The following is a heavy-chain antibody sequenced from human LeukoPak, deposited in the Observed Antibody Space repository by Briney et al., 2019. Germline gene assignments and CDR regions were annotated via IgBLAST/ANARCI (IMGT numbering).Heavy chain of an antibody. J-gene: IGHJ4*02. CDR3: VRDWRSLYLDF. D-gene: IGHD3-3*01. CDR2: FGTRSTSI. Sequence: GGSLRLSCTASGFTFSGYSMNWIRQAPGKGLEWVSSFGTRSTSIYHAGSVKGRFAISRDNAKNLLYLQMNSLRAEDTAVYYCVRDWRSLYLDFWGQGTLVAVSS. CDR1: GFTFSGYS. V-gene: IGHV3-21*01.